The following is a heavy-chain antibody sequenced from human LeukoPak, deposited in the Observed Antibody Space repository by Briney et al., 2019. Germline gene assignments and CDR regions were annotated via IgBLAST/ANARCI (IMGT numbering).Heavy chain of an antibody. CDR3: ARARSRLYYFDY. D-gene: IGHD5-12*01. V-gene: IGHV4-39*07. CDR2: IYYSGST. Sequence: PSETLSLTCTVSGGSISSSSYYWGWIRQPPGKGLEWIGSIYYSGSTYYNPSLKSRVTISIDTSKNQFSLKLSSVTAADTAVYYCARARSRLYYFDYWGQGKLVTVSS. CDR1: GGSISSSSYY. J-gene: IGHJ4*02.